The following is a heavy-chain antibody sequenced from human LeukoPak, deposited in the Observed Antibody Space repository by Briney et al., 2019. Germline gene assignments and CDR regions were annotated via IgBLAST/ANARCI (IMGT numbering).Heavy chain of an antibody. CDR2: ISSSSSTI. J-gene: IGHJ4*02. CDR1: GFTFSSYS. V-gene: IGHV3-48*01. D-gene: IGHD6-13*01. Sequence: PGGSLRLSCAASGFTFSSYSMNWVRQAPGKGLEWVSHISSSSSTIYYADSVKGRFTISRDNAKNSLYLQMNSLRAEDTAVYYCAKDGQARYSTNWAAFDSWGQGTLVTVSS. CDR3: AKDGQARYSTNWAAFDS.